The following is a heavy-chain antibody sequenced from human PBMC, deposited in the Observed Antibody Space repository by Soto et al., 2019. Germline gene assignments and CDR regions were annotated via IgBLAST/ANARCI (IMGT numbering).Heavy chain of an antibody. D-gene: IGHD4-17*01. J-gene: IGHJ1*01. V-gene: IGHV3-30*18. CDR2: ISYDGSNK. CDR3: AKDGWTTVVTPPPRYFQH. Sequence: PVGSLRLSCAASGFTFSSYGMHWVRQAPGKGLEWVAVISYDGSNKYYADSVKGRFTISRDNSKNTLYLQMNSLRAEDTAVYYCAKDGWTTVVTPPPRYFQHWGQGTLVTVSS. CDR1: GFTFSSYG.